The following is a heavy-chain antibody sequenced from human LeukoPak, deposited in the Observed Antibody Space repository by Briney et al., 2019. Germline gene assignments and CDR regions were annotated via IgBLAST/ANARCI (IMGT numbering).Heavy chain of an antibody. CDR3: ARGLQIFDF. CDR1: GGSFSGYY. CDR2: IYYSGST. J-gene: IGHJ4*02. Sequence: SETLSLTCAVYGGSFSGYYWNWIRQHPGKGLEWIGYIYYSGSTYYNPSFKSRVTMSVDTSKNQFSLKLGSVTDADTAVYYCARGLQIFDFWGQGTLVTVSS. V-gene: IGHV4-31*11.